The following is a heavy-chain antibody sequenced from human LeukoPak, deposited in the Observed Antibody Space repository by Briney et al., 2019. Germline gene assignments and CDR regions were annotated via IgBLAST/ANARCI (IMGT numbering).Heavy chain of an antibody. V-gene: IGHV4-34*01. Sequence: SETLSLTCAVYAGSFGGYYCGWIRQPPGNGLEWIGEINHSGSTNYHPSLKSRVTISVDTSKNQFSLKLSSVTVADTAVYYSARLGGSYALSWFEPWGQGNLVTVSS. D-gene: IGHD1-26*01. CDR1: AGSFGGYY. CDR3: ARLGGSYALSWFEP. CDR2: INHSGST. J-gene: IGHJ5*02.